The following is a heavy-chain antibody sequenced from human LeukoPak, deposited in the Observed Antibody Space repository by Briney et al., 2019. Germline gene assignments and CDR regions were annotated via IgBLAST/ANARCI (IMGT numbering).Heavy chain of an antibody. V-gene: IGHV4-61*02. J-gene: IGHJ4*02. CDR1: GGSISSGSYY. D-gene: IGHD1-26*01. CDR3: ATTTIRLGY. Sequence: SETLSLTCTVSGGSISSGSYYWSWIRQPAGKGLEWIGRIYISGSTYYNPSLKSRVTISVDTSNNQFSLKLSSVTAADTAVYYCATTTIRLGYWGQGTLATVSS. CDR2: IYISGST.